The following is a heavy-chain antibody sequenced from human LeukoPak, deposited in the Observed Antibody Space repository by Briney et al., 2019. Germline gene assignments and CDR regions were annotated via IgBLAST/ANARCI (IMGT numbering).Heavy chain of an antibody. Sequence: ASVKVSCKASGYTFTGYYMHWVRQAPGKGLEWMGGFDPEDGETIYAQKFQGKVTMTEDTSTDTAYMELSSLRSEDTAVYYCLIVVVPAAIGHWGQGTLVTVSS. D-gene: IGHD2-2*01. J-gene: IGHJ4*02. CDR1: GYTFTGYY. CDR3: LIVVVPAAIGH. V-gene: IGHV1-24*01. CDR2: FDPEDGET.